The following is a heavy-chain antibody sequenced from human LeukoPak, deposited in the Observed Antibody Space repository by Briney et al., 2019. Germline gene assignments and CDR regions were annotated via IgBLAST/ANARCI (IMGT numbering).Heavy chain of an antibody. CDR3: ARDRADIVVVPAARDYYYYGMDV. CDR2: ISAYNGST. J-gene: IGHJ6*02. D-gene: IGHD2-2*01. CDR1: GYTFTSYG. V-gene: IGHV1-18*01. Sequence: ASVKVSCKASGYTFTSYGISWVRQAPGQGLEWMGWISAYNGSTNYAQKLQGRVTITTDTSTSTAYMERRSLRSDDTAVYYCARDRADIVVVPAARDYYYYGMDVWGQGTTVTVSS.